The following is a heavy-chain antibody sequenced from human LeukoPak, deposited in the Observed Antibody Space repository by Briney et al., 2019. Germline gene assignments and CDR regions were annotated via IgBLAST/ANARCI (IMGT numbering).Heavy chain of an antibody. Sequence: ASVKVSCKASGYTFTSYYMHWVRQATGQGLEWMGWMNPNSGNTGYAQKFQGRVTMTRNTSISTAYMELSSLRSEDTAVYYCASIAAAGLVSNSFDYWGQGTLVTVSS. CDR1: GYTFTSYY. J-gene: IGHJ4*02. D-gene: IGHD6-13*01. CDR2: MNPNSGNT. V-gene: IGHV1-8*02. CDR3: ASIAAAGLVSNSFDY.